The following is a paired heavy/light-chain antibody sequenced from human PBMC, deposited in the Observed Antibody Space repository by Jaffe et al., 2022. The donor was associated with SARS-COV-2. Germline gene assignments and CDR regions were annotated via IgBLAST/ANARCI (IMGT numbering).Heavy chain of an antibody. V-gene: IGHV3-30-3*01. Sequence: QVQLVESGGGVVQPGRSLRLSCAASGFTFSGYPMHWVRQAPGKGLEWVAVISFDGSNKYYADSVKGRFTISRDNSKNTLYLQMNSLRAEDTALYYCARDGGGYCTNGICYGLGYSFDYCGQGTLVTVSS. D-gene: IGHD2-8*01. CDR1: GFTFSGYP. CDR2: ISFDGSNK. CDR3: ARDGGGYCTNGICYGLGYSFDY. J-gene: IGHJ4*02.
Light chain of an antibody. V-gene: IGLV2-14*01. CDR1: SSDVGGYNY. Sequence: QSALTQPASVSGSPGQSITISCTGTSSDVGGYNYVSWYQQHPGKAPKLMIYEVSNRPSGVPDRFSGSKSGNTASLTISGLQAEDEADYYCSSYTNSSTLVFGGGTKLTVL. J-gene: IGLJ3*02. CDR2: EVS. CDR3: SSYTNSSTLV.